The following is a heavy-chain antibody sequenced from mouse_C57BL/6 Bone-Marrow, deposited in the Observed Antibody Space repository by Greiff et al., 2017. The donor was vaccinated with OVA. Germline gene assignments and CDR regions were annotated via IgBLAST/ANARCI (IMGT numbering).Heavy chain of an antibody. V-gene: IGHV3-6*01. D-gene: IGHD4-1*01. CDR2: ISYDGSN. CDR1: GYSITSGYY. Sequence: EVKLMESGPGLVKPSQSLSLTCSVTGYSITSGYYWNWIRQFPGNKLEWMGYISYDGSNNYNPSLKNRISITRDTSKNQFFLKLNSVTTEDTATYYCAREEANWVFAYWGQGTLVTVSA. CDR3: AREEANWVFAY. J-gene: IGHJ3*01.